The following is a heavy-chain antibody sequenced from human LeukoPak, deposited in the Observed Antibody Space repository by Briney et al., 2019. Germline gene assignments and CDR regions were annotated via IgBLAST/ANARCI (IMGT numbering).Heavy chain of an antibody. J-gene: IGHJ4*02. CDR1: GVSISSTSYH. CDR3: ARHTSIWYRHRSRILYFES. D-gene: IGHD6-13*01. Sequence: SETLSLTCNVSGVSISSTSYHWGWIRQPPGKGLEWIGSISFTGNVHYNPSLKSRVTVSIATSDSYFSLNMNSVTAADTAVYYCARHTSIWYRHRSRILYFESWGQGTLVTVSS. V-gene: IGHV4-39*01. CDR2: ISFTGNV.